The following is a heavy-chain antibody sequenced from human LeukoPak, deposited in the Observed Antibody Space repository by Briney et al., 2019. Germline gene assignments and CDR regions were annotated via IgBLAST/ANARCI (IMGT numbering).Heavy chain of an antibody. CDR3: AKPPPDSSSWLFDY. J-gene: IGHJ4*02. Sequence: GGSLRLSCAASGFTFSTYAMSWVRQAPGKGLEWVSTLSANGGSTYYANSVKGRFTISRDNSKNTLNLQMNSLRVEDTAVYYCAKPPPDSSSWLFDYWGQGTLVTVSS. V-gene: IGHV3-23*01. CDR2: LSANGGST. D-gene: IGHD6-13*01. CDR1: GFTFSTYA.